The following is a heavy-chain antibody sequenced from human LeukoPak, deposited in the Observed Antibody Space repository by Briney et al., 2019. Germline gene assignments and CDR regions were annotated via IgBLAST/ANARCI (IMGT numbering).Heavy chain of an antibody. Sequence: GGSLRLSCAASGFTFSTYWMTWVRQAPGKGLEWVANIKEDGSEKYYVDSVKGRFTISRDNAKNSLYLQMNSLRAEDTAVYYCAREKNLYGGNSYGAFDIWGQGTMVTVSS. D-gene: IGHD4-23*01. CDR2: IKEDGSEK. CDR3: AREKNLYGGNSYGAFDI. J-gene: IGHJ3*02. CDR1: GFTFSTYW. V-gene: IGHV3-7*01.